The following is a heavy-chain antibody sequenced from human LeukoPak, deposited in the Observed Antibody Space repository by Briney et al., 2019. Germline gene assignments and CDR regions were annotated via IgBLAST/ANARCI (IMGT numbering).Heavy chain of an antibody. D-gene: IGHD2-15*01. Sequence: ASETLSLTCTVSGGSISSSSYYWGWIRQPPGKGLEWIGSIYYSGSTYYNPSLKSRVTISVDTSKNQFSLKLSSVTAADTAVYYCARAPVVVVAASLAFNWFDPWGQGTLVTVSS. CDR3: ARAPVVVVAASLAFNWFDP. CDR2: IYYSGST. CDR1: GGSISSSSYY. V-gene: IGHV4-39*07. J-gene: IGHJ5*02.